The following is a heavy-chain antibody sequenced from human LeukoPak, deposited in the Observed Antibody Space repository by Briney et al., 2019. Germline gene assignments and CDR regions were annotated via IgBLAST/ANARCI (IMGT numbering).Heavy chain of an antibody. J-gene: IGHJ6*03. Sequence: GGSLRLSCAASGFTFSSYAMSWVRQAPGKGLEWVSGISGSGGRGITTYYADSAKGRFTISRDNSKNTLYLQMNSLRAEDTAVYYCARESLANYYYYMDVWGKGTTVTVSS. D-gene: IGHD6-13*01. CDR3: ARESLANYYYYMDV. V-gene: IGHV3-23*01. CDR2: ISGSGGRGITT. CDR1: GFTFSSYA.